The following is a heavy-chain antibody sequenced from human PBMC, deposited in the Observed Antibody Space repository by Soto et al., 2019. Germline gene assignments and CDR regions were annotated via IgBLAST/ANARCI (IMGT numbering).Heavy chain of an antibody. CDR2: INHRGST. V-gene: IGHV4-39*01. Sequence: SETLSLTCTVSDDSISNKDYYGGWIRQPPGQGLEWIASINHRGSTYYNPSLKGRVTLSVDTPKNQFSLKLTSVTASDTALYYCARQRVIPATPTNWFDPWGQGTLVTVSS. CDR1: DDSISNKDYY. J-gene: IGHJ5*02. D-gene: IGHD2-15*01. CDR3: ARQRVIPATPTNWFDP.